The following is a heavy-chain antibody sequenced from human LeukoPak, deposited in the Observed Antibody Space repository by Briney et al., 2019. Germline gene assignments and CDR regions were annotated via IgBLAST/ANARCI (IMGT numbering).Heavy chain of an antibody. V-gene: IGHV3-23*01. CDR3: AKAMPFVVVPAALFDY. CDR2: VSGSGGST. Sequence: GGSLRLSCAASGFTFSSYAMSWVRQAAGKWLEWVSAVSGSGGSTYYADSVKGRFTISRDNSKNTLYLQMNSLRAEDTAVYYCAKAMPFVVVPAALFDYWGQGTLVTVSS. J-gene: IGHJ4*02. CDR1: GFTFSSYA. D-gene: IGHD2-2*01.